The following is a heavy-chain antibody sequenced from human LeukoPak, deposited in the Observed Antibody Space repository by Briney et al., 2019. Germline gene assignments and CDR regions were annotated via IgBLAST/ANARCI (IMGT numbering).Heavy chain of an antibody. J-gene: IGHJ5*02. CDR1: GGSFSGYY. CDR2: INHSGST. CDR3: ARDGILSGYCSSTSCYGFDP. V-gene: IGHV4-34*01. D-gene: IGHD2-2*01. Sequence: PSETLSLTCAVYGGSFSGYYWSWIRQPPGKGLEWIGEINHSGSTNYNPSLKSRVTISVDTSKNQFSLKLSSVTAADTAVYYCARDGILSGYCSSTSCYGFDPWGQGTLVTVSS.